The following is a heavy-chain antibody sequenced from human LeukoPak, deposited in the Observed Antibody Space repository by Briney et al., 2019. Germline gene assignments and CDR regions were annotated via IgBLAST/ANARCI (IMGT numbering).Heavy chain of an antibody. CDR1: GGSISSYY. CDR2: IYYSGIT. V-gene: IGHV4-59*08. Sequence: PSETLSLTCTVSGGSISSYYWSWIRQPPGKGLEWIGYIYYSGITNYNPSLKSRVTMSVDTSKNQFSLRLSSVTAADTAVYYCARHGDGDYVRRFDYWGQGTLVTVSS. D-gene: IGHD4-17*01. J-gene: IGHJ4*02. CDR3: ARHGDGDYVRRFDY.